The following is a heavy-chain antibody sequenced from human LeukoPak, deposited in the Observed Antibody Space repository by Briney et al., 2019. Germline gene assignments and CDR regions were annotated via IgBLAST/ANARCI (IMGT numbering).Heavy chain of an antibody. CDR3: VRLRRNSDRSYYYYYYDS. V-gene: IGHV3-21*01. J-gene: IGHJ5*01. D-gene: IGHD3-10*01. Sequence: GGSLRLSCVASGLTFSDYSINWVRRAPGKGLEWVSSINSTSTSIYYADAVRGRFTISRDNAKSSLYLQMDSLRAEGTAVYYCVRLRRNSDRSYYYYYYDSWGQGILVTVSS. CDR2: INSTSTSI. CDR1: GLTFSDYS.